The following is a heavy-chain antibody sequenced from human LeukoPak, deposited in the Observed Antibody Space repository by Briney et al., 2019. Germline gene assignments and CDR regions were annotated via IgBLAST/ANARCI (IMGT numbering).Heavy chain of an antibody. CDR3: ARGARPGGMIDY. Sequence: PSETLSLTCTVSGGSISSYYWSWIRQPPGKGPEWIGYIYYSGSTNYNPSLKSRVTISVDTSKNQFSLKLSSVTAADTAVYYCARGARPGGMIDYWGQGTLVTVSS. CDR1: GGSISSYY. J-gene: IGHJ4*02. V-gene: IGHV4-59*01. CDR2: IYYSGST. D-gene: IGHD3-16*01.